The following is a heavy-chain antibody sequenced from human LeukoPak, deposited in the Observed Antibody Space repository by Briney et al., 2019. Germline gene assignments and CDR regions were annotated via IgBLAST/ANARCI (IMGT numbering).Heavy chain of an antibody. D-gene: IGHD2-21*02. J-gene: IGHJ3*02. CDR3: ARSGIVVVTALGRDAFDI. Sequence: GGSLRLSCAAPGFTFSSYAMHWVRQAPGKGLEWVAVISYDGSNKYYADSVKGRFTISRDNSKNTLYLQMNSLRAEDTAVYYCARSGIVVVTALGRDAFDIWGQGTMVTVSS. CDR2: ISYDGSNK. CDR1: GFTFSSYA. V-gene: IGHV3-30-3*01.